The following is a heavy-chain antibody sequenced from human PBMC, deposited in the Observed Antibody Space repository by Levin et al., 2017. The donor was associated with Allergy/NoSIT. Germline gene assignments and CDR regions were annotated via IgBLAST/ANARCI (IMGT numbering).Heavy chain of an antibody. D-gene: IGHD3-10*01. J-gene: IGHJ6*03. Sequence: SVKVSCKASGFTFTSSAMQWVRQARGQRLEWIGWIVVGSGNTNYAQKFQERVTITRDMSTSTAYMELSSLRSEDTAVYYCAADLTMVRGVILPYMDVWGKGTTVTVSS. CDR1: GFTFTSSA. CDR2: IVVGSGNT. CDR3: AADLTMVRGVILPYMDV. V-gene: IGHV1-58*02.